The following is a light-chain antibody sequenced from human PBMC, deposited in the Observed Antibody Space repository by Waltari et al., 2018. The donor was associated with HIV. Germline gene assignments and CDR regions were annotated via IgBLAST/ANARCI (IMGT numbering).Light chain of an antibody. Sequence: EILMTHSPATLYVSPGETATLSCRASQSVSSNLAWYQQKPGQAPRLLIFGASTRATGVPARFSGSGSGTECTLTISSLQSEDFAVYYCQQYNKWPPAFGQGTKVEIK. J-gene: IGKJ1*01. CDR3: QQYNKWPPA. CDR2: GAS. V-gene: IGKV3-15*01. CDR1: QSVSSN.